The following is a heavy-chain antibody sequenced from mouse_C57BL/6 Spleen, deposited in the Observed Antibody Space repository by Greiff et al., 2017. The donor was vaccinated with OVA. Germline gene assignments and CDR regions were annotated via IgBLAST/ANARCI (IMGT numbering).Heavy chain of an antibody. CDR2: IDPETGGT. CDR1: GYTFTDYE. Sequence: VQLQQSGAELVRPGASVTLSCKASGYTFTDYEMHWVKQTPVHGLEWIGAIDPETGGTAYSQKFKGKAILTADNASNTPDMELRSLTSVDSAVYYCITGYYCSSYDYAMDYWGQGTSVTVSS. V-gene: IGHV1-15*01. J-gene: IGHJ4*01. CDR3: ITGYYCSSYDYAMDY. D-gene: IGHD1-1*01.